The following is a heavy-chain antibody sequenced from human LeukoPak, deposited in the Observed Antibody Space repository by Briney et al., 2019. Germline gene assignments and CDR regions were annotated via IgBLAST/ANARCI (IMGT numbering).Heavy chain of an antibody. V-gene: IGHV4-34*01. CDR3: ARGPDNRNYPFYY. D-gene: IGHD1-7*01. CDR1: GGSFSGYY. J-gene: IGHJ4*02. CDR2: INHSGST. Sequence: SETLSLTCAVYGGSFSGYYWSWIRQPPGKGLEWIGEINHSGSTNYNPSLKSRVTISVDTSKNQFSLKLSSVTAADTAVYYCARGPDNRNYPFYYWGQGTLVTVSS.